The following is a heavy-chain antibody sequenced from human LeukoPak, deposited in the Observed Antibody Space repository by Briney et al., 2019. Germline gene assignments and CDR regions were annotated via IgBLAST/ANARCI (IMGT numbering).Heavy chain of an antibody. Sequence: ASVKVSFKASGYTFTSYGISWVRQAPGQGLEWMGWISAYNGNTNYAQKLQGRVTMITDTSTSTAYMELRSLRSDDTAVYYCARDEGDYDFWSGSGPVRYFDYWGQGTLVTVSS. CDR3: ARDEGDYDFWSGSGPVRYFDY. CDR2: ISAYNGNT. D-gene: IGHD3-3*01. J-gene: IGHJ4*02. V-gene: IGHV1-18*01. CDR1: GYTFTSYG.